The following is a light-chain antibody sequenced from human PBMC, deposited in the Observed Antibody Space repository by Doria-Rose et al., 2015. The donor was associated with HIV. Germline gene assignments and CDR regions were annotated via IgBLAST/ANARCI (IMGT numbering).Light chain of an antibody. CDR3: HQYGTSWT. CDR1: QRFSSSY. J-gene: IGKJ1*01. V-gene: IGKV3-20*01. Sequence: EIVLTQSPGTLSLSPGERDTLSCSDSQRFSSSYLAWYQQKPGQAHSLLIYDGSTRATGIPDRFSASGSGTDFTLTINRLEPEDFALYYCHQYGTSWTFGQGTKVEI. CDR2: DGS.